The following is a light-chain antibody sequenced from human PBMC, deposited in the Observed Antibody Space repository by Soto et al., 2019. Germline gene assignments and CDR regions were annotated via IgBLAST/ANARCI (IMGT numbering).Light chain of an antibody. CDR3: QQYGSSGT. CDR2: GAS. J-gene: IGKJ1*01. V-gene: IGKV3-20*01. CDR1: QYITIY. Sequence: EIVLTQSPATLSLSPGERATLSSRASQYITIYLAWYQQKPGQAPRLLIFGASYRATGIPARFSGSGSGTDFTLTISRLEPEDFAVYYCQQYGSSGTFGQGTKVDIK.